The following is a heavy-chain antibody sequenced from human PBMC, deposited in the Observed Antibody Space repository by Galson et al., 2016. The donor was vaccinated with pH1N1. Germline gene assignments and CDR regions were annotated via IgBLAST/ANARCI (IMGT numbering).Heavy chain of an antibody. CDR2: TSSSGDNR. D-gene: IGHD3-22*01. V-gene: IGHV3-30-3*01. CDR3: ARVRSSGYNYAQHFVD. J-gene: IGHJ4*02. CDR1: GFTFSTFA. Sequence: SLRLSCAASGFTFSTFAMHWVRQAPGEGLEWVAVTSSSGDNRFYADSVKGRFTISRDSSKNTLYLQMNNLRREDTAFYYCARVRSSGYNYAQHFVDWGQGTRVTVSS.